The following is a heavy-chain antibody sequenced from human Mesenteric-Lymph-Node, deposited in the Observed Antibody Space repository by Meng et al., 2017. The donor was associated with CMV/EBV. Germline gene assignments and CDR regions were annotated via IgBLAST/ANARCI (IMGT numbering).Heavy chain of an antibody. Sequence: ETLSLTCAVYHGSLSAYYWNWIRQPPGKGLEWIGEINHSGSTNYNPTLESRVTISVDKSKNQFSLKLTSVTAADTAVYYCASGFFITTETPGLYYYYGMDVWGQGTTVTVSS. D-gene: IGHD1-14*01. CDR3: ASGFFITTETPGLYYYYGMDV. J-gene: IGHJ6*02. CDR1: HGSLSAYY. V-gene: IGHV4-34*01. CDR2: INHSGST.